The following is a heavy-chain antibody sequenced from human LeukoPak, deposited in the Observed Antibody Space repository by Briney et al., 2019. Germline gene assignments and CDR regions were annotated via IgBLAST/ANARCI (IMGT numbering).Heavy chain of an antibody. CDR2: IGTAGDT. J-gene: IGHJ3*02. V-gene: IGHV3-13*01. CDR3: ARVSRGDAFDI. Sequence: PGGSLRLSCAASGFTFSSYDMHWVRHATGKGLEWVSAIGTAGDTYYPGSVKGRFTISRENAKNSLYLQMNSLRAGDTAVYYCARVSRGDAFDIWGQGTMVTVSS. CDR1: GFTFSSYD.